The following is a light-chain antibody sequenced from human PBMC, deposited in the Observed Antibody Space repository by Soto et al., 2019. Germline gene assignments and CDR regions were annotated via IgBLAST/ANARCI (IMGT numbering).Light chain of an antibody. Sequence: EIVMTQSPATLSVSPGERATLSCRASQSVSSNLAWYQQKPGQAPRLLIYGASTRATGIPARFSGSGSGTEFTLPISSLQSEDFAVYYCQQYNNWPPRTFGQWTKVEIK. V-gene: IGKV3-15*01. CDR3: QQYNNWPPRT. J-gene: IGKJ1*01. CDR1: QSVSSN. CDR2: GAS.